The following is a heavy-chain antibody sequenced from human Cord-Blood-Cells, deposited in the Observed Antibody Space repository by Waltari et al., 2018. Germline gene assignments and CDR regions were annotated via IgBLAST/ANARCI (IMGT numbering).Heavy chain of an antibody. CDR3: ARLGELELPFDY. Sequence: QLQLQESGPGLVKPSATLSLTCTVSGGSISSTSYYWCWIRQPPGKGLEWIGSIYYSESTYYNPSLKSRVTISVHTSKNHFSLKVSSVTAADTAVYYCARLGELELPFDYWGQGTLVTVSS. V-gene: IGHV4-39*01. J-gene: IGHJ4*02. CDR1: GGSISSTSYY. D-gene: IGHD1-7*01. CDR2: IYYSEST.